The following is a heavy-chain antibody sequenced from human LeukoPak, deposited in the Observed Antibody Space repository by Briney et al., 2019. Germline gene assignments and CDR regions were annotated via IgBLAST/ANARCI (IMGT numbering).Heavy chain of an antibody. V-gene: IGHV4-34*01. CDR2: INHSGST. J-gene: IGHJ4*02. D-gene: IGHD2-2*01. Sequence: PSETLSLTCAVYGGSFSGYYWSWIRQPPGKGLEWIGEINHSGSTNYNPSLKSRVTISVDTSKNQFSLKLSSVTAADTAVYYCARGLVAVVPAATHPSHYDYWGQGTLVTVSS. CDR1: GGSFSGYY. CDR3: ARGLVAVVPAATHPSHYDY.